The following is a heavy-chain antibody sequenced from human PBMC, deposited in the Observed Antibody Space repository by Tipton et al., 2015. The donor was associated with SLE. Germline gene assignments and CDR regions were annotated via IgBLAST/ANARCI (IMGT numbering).Heavy chain of an antibody. CDR2: IYHSGST. CDR1: GGSISSSSYY. V-gene: IGHV4-39*07. Sequence: TLSLTCTVSGGSISSSSYYWSWIRQPPGKGLEWIGSIYHSGSTYYNPSLKSRVTISVDTSKNQFSLKLSSVTAADTAVYYCARAGILSGFDYWGQGTLVTVSS. J-gene: IGHJ4*02. CDR3: ARAGILSGFDY. D-gene: IGHD3-10*01.